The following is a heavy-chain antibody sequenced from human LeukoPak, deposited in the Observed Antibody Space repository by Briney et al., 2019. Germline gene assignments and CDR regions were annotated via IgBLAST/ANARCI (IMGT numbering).Heavy chain of an antibody. V-gene: IGHV3-21*01. CDR1: GFTFSSYS. CDR2: ISSSSSYI. CDR3: ARDQLEPGYCSSTSCYNYYYMDV. Sequence: GGSLRLSCAASGFTFSSYSMNWVRQAPGKGLEWVSSISSSSSYIYYADSVKGRFTISRDNAKNSLYLQMNSLRAEDTAVYYCARDQLEPGYCSSTSCYNYYYMDVWGKGTTVTVSS. D-gene: IGHD2-2*02. J-gene: IGHJ6*03.